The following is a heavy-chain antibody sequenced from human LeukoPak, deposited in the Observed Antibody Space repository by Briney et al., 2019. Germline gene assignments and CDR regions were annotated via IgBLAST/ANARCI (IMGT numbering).Heavy chain of an antibody. J-gene: IGHJ4*02. CDR2: INQDGRKK. Sequence: GGSLRLSCAPSGFSFRTHWMSWVRQAPGKGLEWVVNINQDGRKKFYVDSVEGRFTISRDDAKTSLFLQMNSLRVEGAAVYYCAKWMGRDSWGQGTLVTVSS. D-gene: IGHD6-19*01. CDR3: AKWMGRDS. V-gene: IGHV3-7*02. CDR1: GFSFRTHW.